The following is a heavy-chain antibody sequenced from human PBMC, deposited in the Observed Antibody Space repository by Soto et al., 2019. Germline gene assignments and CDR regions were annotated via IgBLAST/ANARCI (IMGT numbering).Heavy chain of an antibody. CDR1: GFTFSSYA. D-gene: IGHD2-21*02. J-gene: IGHJ6*02. V-gene: IGHV3-23*01. CDR3: AKDLSAIRYYYYGMDV. CDR2: ISGSGGST. Sequence: EVQLLESGGGLVQPGGSLRLSCAASGFTFSSYAMSWVRQAPGKGLEWVSAISGSGGSTYYADSVKGRFTISRDNSKNTLYLQMNSLRAEDTAVYYCAKDLSAIRYYYYGMDVWGQGTTVTVSS.